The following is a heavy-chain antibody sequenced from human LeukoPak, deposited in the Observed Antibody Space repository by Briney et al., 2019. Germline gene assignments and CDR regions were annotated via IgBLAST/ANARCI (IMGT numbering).Heavy chain of an antibody. Sequence: PSETLSLTCAVYGGSFSGYYWSWIRQPPGKGLEWIGEINHSGSTNYNPSLKSRVTISVDTSKNQFSLKLSSVTAADTAVYYCARGRAAAGLGWFDPWGQGTLVTVSS. J-gene: IGHJ5*02. V-gene: IGHV4-34*01. CDR2: INHSGST. CDR3: ARGRAAAGLGWFDP. D-gene: IGHD6-13*01. CDR1: GGSFSGYY.